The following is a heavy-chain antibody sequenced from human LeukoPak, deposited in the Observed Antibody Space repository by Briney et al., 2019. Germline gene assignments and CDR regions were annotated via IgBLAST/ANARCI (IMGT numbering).Heavy chain of an antibody. D-gene: IGHD2-15*01. V-gene: IGHV3-30*02. J-gene: IGHJ4*02. Sequence: PGGSLRLSCAASGFTFTNYGMQWVRQAPGKGLEWVAFIRFDGNNKYYADSVKGRFTISRDNSKNTLYLQMNSLRAEDTAVYYCHSIVVAAPATPSAVTLDCWGQGTLVTVSS. CDR3: HSIVVAAPATPSAVTLDC. CDR1: GFTFTNYG. CDR2: IRFDGNNK.